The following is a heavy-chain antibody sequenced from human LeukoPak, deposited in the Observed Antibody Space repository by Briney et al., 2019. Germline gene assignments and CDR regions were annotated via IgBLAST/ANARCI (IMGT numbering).Heavy chain of an antibody. V-gene: IGHV1-8*01. J-gene: IGHJ6*03. D-gene: IGHD3-10*01. CDR3: ARAPLWFGDRADYYYYYMDV. CDR1: GYTFTSYD. CDR2: MNPNSGNT. Sequence: ASVKVSCKASGYTFTSYDINWVRQATGQGLEWMGRMNPNSGNTGYAQKFQGRVTMTRNTSISTAYMELSSLRSEDTAVYYCARAPLWFGDRADYYYYYMDVWGKGTTVTISS.